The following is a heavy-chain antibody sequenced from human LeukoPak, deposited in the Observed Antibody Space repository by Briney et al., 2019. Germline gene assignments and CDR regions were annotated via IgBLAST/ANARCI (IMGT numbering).Heavy chain of an antibody. J-gene: IGHJ6*03. CDR1: GGSFSGYY. V-gene: IGHV4-34*01. CDR3: ARRGGTSIAARGYYYYMDV. CDR2: INHSGST. Sequence: SETLSLTCAVYGGSFSGYYWSWIRQPPGKGLEWIGEINHSGSTNYNPSLKSRVTISVDTSKNQFSLKLSSVTAADTAVYYCARRGGTSIAARGYYYYMDVWGKGTTVTVSS. D-gene: IGHD6-6*01.